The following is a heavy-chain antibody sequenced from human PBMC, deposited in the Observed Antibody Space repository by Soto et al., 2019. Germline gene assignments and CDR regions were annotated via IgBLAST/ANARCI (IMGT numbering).Heavy chain of an antibody. Sequence: PSQTLSLTCAISGDSVSSNSAAWNWIRQSPSRGLEWLGRTYYRSKWYNDYAVSVKSRITINPDTSKNQFSLQLNSVTPEDTAVYYCARDRSSGYYYGYYYYGMDVRGQGTTVTVSS. V-gene: IGHV6-1*01. CDR3: ARDRSSGYYYGYYYYGMDV. CDR2: TYYRSKWYN. J-gene: IGHJ6*02. CDR1: GDSVSSNSAA. D-gene: IGHD3-22*01.